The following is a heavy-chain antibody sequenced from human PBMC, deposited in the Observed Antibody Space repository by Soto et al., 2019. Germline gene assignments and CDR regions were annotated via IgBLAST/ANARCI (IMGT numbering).Heavy chain of an antibody. D-gene: IGHD3-10*01. CDR1: GGSINSYW. J-gene: IGHJ4*02. CDR2: VYSSGTT. V-gene: IGHV4-4*07. CDR3: ARDIGSFAYGEGY. Sequence: SETLSLTCSVSGGSINSYWWSWIRQPAGKGLEWIGRVYSSGTTDYNPSLNSRATMSVETSKNQFSLKPSSVTAADTAVCYCARDIGSFAYGEGYWGQGIQVTVSS.